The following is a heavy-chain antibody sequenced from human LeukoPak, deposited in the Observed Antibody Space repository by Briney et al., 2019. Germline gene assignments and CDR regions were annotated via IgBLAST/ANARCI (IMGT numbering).Heavy chain of an antibody. CDR2: ISGSGGST. Sequence: GGSLRLSCAACGFTFSIYAMSWVRQAPGKGLEWVSAISGSGGSTYYADSVKGRFTISRDNSKNTLYLQMNSLRAEDTAVYYCARDRSTYYYGSGSYNGLDYWGQETLVTVSS. D-gene: IGHD3-10*01. CDR3: ARDRSTYYYGSGSYNGLDY. J-gene: IGHJ4*02. CDR1: GFTFSIYA. V-gene: IGHV3-23*01.